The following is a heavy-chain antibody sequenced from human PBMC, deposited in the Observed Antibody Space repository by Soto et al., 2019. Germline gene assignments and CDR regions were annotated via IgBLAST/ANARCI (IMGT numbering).Heavy chain of an antibody. D-gene: IGHD2-2*01. Sequence: GGSLRLSCTVSGFAFNNYGINWVRQAPGKGLEWVSSISKSDYTYYSDSVTGRFTISRDNAKNSVSLQMNTLRVEDTAVYYCAREDSIIIPAVSDFWGQGTLVTVS. V-gene: IGHV3-21*01. CDR2: ISKSDYT. J-gene: IGHJ4*02. CDR1: GFAFNNYG. CDR3: AREDSIIIPAVSDF.